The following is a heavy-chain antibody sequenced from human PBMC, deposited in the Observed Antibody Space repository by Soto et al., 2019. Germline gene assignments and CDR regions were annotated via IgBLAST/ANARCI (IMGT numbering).Heavy chain of an antibody. V-gene: IGHV3-30*18. J-gene: IGHJ4*02. CDR2: MSYDGTKE. CDR3: AKEYGSTWIDH. Sequence: QVELVESGGGVVQPGRSLRLSCAASGFTFSTYGMHWVRQAPGKGLEWVAAMSYDGTKEYYVDSVKGRFTIARDNSRNTLFLQLNSLRAEDTAVYYCAKEYGSTWIDHWCQGTLVTVSS. D-gene: IGHD6-13*01. CDR1: GFTFSTYG.